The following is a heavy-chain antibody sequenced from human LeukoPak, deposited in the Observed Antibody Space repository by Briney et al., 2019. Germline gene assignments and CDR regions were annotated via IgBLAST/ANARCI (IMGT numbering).Heavy chain of an antibody. CDR3: ARGGLRVMVYRLYYMDV. D-gene: IGHD2-8*01. CDR2: INPNSGDT. CDR1: GYSFTDYY. J-gene: IGHJ6*03. Sequence: GASEKVSCKASGYSFTDYYMHWVRQAPGQGLEWMGWINPNSGDTKYAQKFQGRVTMTRDTSISTAYMELTRLRSDDTAVYYCARGGLRVMVYRLYYMDVWGKGTTVTVSS. V-gene: IGHV1-2*02.